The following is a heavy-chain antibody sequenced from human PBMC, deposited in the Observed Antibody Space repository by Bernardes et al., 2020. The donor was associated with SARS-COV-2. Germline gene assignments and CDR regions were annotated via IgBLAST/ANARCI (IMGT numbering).Heavy chain of an antibody. D-gene: IGHD2-15*01. CDR3: ARAAKKSYCSGGSCYSSGYGMDV. CDR1: GGSISSGGYY. Sequence: TLSLTCTVSGGSISSGGYYWSWIRQHPGKGLEWIGYIYYSGSTYYNPSLKSRVTISVDTSKNQFSLKLSSVTAADTAVYYCARAAKKSYCSGGSCYSSGYGMDVWGQGTTVTVSS. J-gene: IGHJ6*02. V-gene: IGHV4-31*03. CDR2: IYYSGST.